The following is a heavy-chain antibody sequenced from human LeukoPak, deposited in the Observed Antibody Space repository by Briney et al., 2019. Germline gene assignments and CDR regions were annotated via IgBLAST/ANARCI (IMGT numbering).Heavy chain of an antibody. CDR2: INHSGST. J-gene: IGHJ4*02. Sequence: SETLSLTCAVYGGSFSGYYWSWIRQPPGKRLEWIGEINHSGSTNYNPSLKSRVTISVDTSKNQFSLKLSSVTAADTAVYYCARGPRLWFGELSKYYFDYWGQGTLVTVSS. V-gene: IGHV4-34*01. CDR1: GGSFSGYY. D-gene: IGHD3-10*01. CDR3: ARGPRLWFGELSKYYFDY.